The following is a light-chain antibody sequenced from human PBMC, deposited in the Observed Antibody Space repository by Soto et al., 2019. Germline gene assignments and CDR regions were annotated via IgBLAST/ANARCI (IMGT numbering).Light chain of an antibody. CDR1: QSVSSSY. CDR3: QQYGTSEII. J-gene: IGKJ5*01. Sequence: EIVLTQSPGTLSLSPGERATLSCRASQSVSSSYLAWYQQKPGQAPRLLIYGASSRATGIPDGFSGSGSGTDFTLTISRLEPEDFSVFYCQQYGTSEIIFGQGTRREIK. CDR2: GAS. V-gene: IGKV3-20*01.